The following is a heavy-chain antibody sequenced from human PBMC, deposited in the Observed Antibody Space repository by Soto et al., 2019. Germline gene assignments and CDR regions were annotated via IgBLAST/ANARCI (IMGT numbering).Heavy chain of an antibody. V-gene: IGHV3-21*01. CDR1: GFTFSSYS. J-gene: IGHJ4*02. CDR2: ISSSSYI. CDR3: ARSDYYDSSGYPY. D-gene: IGHD3-22*01. Sequence: GGSLRLSCAASGFTFSSYSMNWVRQAPGKGLEWVSSISSSSYIYYADSVKGRFTISRDNAKNSLYLQMNSLRAEDTAVYYCARSDYYDSSGYPYWGQGTLVTVSS.